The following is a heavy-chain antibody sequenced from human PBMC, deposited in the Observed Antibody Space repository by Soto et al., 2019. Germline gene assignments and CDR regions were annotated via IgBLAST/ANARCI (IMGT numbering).Heavy chain of an antibody. CDR3: ARDGSGWSRDL. CDR2: ISWDSNYI. J-gene: IGHJ5*02. CDR1: GFTFSTCS. V-gene: IGHV3-21*01. D-gene: IGHD6-19*01. Sequence: GSLRLSCEASGFTFSTCSMNWVRQAPGKGLEWVSSISWDSNYIYYADSVRGRFTISRDNAKKSLFLQMSSLRSEDTAVYYCARDGSGWSRDLWGPGTLVTVSS.